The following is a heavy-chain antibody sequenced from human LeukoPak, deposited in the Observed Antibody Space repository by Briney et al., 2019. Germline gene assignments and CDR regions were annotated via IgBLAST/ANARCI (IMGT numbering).Heavy chain of an antibody. Sequence: SGTLSLTCAVSGGSISSNNWWSWVRQPPGKGLEWIGYIYYSGITKYSPSLKSRVSISVDTSKNKFSLRLTSVTAADTAVYYCARTSYHYNSGDYGWYFDYWGQGTLVTVSA. D-gene: IGHD3-10*01. CDR2: IYYSGIT. CDR1: GGSISSNNW. V-gene: IGHV4-4*02. CDR3: ARTSYHYNSGDYGWYFDY. J-gene: IGHJ4*02.